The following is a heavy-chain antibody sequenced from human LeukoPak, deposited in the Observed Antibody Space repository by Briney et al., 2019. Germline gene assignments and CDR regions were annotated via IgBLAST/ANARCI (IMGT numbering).Heavy chain of an antibody. J-gene: IGHJ6*04. CDR2: ISWDGGST. CDR3: AKDKEYSGFGPILSGYYYGMDV. V-gene: IGHV3-43D*04. Sequence: GGSLRLSCAASGFTFDDYGMHWVRQAPGKGLEWVSLISWDGGSTYYADSVKGRFTISRDNSRHTLYLQMNSLGAEDTALYYCAKDKEYSGFGPILSGYYYGMDVWGKGTTVTVSS. CDR1: GFTFDDYG. D-gene: IGHD5-12*01.